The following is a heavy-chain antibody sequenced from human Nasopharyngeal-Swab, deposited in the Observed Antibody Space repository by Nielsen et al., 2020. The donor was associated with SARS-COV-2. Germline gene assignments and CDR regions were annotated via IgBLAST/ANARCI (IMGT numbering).Heavy chain of an antibody. D-gene: IGHD6-13*01. CDR3: AHSSSTAYYFDY. Sequence: SGPTLVKLTQTLTLTCTFSGFSLSTSGVGVGWIRQPPGKALEWLALIYWDDDKRYSPSLKSRLTTTKDTSKNQVVLIMTNMDPVDTATYYCAHSSSTAYYFDYWGQGTLVTVSS. CDR2: IYWDDDK. V-gene: IGHV2-5*02. J-gene: IGHJ4*02. CDR1: GFSLSTSGVG.